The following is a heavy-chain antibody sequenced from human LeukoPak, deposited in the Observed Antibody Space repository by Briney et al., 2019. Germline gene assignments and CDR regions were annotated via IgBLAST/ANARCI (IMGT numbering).Heavy chain of an antibody. CDR2: INHSGST. CDR1: GGSFSGYY. V-gene: IGHV4-34*01. J-gene: IGHJ5*02. CDR3: ARDQYSSSSGWFDP. Sequence: SETLSLTYAVYGGSFSGYYWSWIRQPPGKGLEWIGEINHSGSTNYNPSLKSRVTISVDTSKNQFSLKLSSVTAADTAVYYCARDQYSSSSGWFDPWGRGTLVTVSS. D-gene: IGHD6-6*01.